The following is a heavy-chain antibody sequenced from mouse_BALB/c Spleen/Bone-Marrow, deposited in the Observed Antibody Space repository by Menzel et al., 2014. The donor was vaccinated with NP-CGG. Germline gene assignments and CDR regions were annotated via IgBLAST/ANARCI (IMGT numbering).Heavy chain of an antibody. J-gene: IGHJ2*01. CDR3: ARGGNDLDY. D-gene: IGHD2-3*01. CDR1: GFTFTDYY. CDR2: IRNKANGYTT. Sequence: DVMLVESGGGLVQPGGSLRLSCATSGFTFTDYYMSRVRQPPGKALEWLGFIRNKANGYTTKYSPSVKGRFTISRDNSQSVLYLQMNTLRAEDSATYYCARGGNDLDYWGQGTTLTVSS. V-gene: IGHV7-3*02.